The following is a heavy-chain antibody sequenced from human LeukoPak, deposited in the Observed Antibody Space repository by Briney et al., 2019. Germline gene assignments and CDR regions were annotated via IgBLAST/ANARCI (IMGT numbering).Heavy chain of an antibody. Sequence: PSETLSLTCAVYGGSFSGYYWSWIRQPPGEGLEWIGEINHSGSTNYNPSLKSRVTISVDTSKNQFSLKLSSVTAADTAVYYCARHRRLAGVAYFDYWGQGTLVTVSS. CDR1: GGSFSGYY. CDR2: INHSGST. V-gene: IGHV4-34*01. D-gene: IGHD2-8*01. J-gene: IGHJ4*02. CDR3: ARHRRLAGVAYFDY.